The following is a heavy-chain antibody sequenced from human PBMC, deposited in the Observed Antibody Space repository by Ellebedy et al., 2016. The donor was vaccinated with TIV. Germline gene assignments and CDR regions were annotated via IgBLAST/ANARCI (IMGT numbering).Heavy chain of an antibody. J-gene: IGHJ4*02. D-gene: IGHD3-10*02. V-gene: IGHV4-39*01. CDR2: IYYTGST. Sequence: MPSETLSLTCTVSGGSISSSSYYWGWIRQPPGKGLEWIGSIYYTGSTYYKPPLKSRVTISVDTSKNQFSLKLSSVTAADTAVYYCARHVKTMFDLYYFDYWGQGTLVTVSS. CDR1: GGSISSSSYY. CDR3: ARHVKTMFDLYYFDY.